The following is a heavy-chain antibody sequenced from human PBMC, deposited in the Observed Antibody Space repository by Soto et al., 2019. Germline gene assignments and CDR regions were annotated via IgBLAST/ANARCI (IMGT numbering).Heavy chain of an antibody. J-gene: IGHJ4*02. Sequence: EVQLLESGGGLVQPGGSLTLSCAASGFSFSNYAMSWVRQAPGKGLEWVAAISGGGGRTDYADSLKGRFTISRDNAKNMLYLQMTSRRAEDTAVYYGAKQSPDMLTGYYPFDYWGQGTLVTVSS. CDR1: GFSFSNYA. D-gene: IGHD3-9*01. CDR2: ISGGGGRT. V-gene: IGHV3-23*01. CDR3: AKQSPDMLTGYYPFDY.